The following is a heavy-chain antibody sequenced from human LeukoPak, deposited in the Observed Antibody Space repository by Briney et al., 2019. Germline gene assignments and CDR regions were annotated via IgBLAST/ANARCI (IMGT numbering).Heavy chain of an antibody. V-gene: IGHV3-23*01. CDR1: GFTFSSYA. CDR3: AKDTARVGGGHSSYGY. CDR2: ISGSGGSA. D-gene: IGHD6-19*01. J-gene: IGHJ4*02. Sequence: PGGSLRLSCAASGFTFSSYAMSWVRQAPGKGLEWVSAISGSGGSAYYADSVKGRFTISRDNSKNTLYLQMNSLRAEDTAVYYCAKDTARVGGGHSSYGYWGQGTLVTVSS.